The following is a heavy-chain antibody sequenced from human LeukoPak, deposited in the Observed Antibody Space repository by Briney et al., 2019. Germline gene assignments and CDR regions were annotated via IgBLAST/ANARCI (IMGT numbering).Heavy chain of an antibody. CDR2: ISRNGGST. D-gene: IGHD3-9*01. CDR3: QKAAYEILTGYKN. J-gene: IGHJ4*02. Sequence: GGSRRLSCAASASTFISYAMHWVRQAPGKLLGYDSAISRNGGSTYNANSVKVRFTISRANSKDTLYLQRGSLGAEDMVVFYRQKAAYEILTGYKNWGQGTLVTVSS. V-gene: IGHV3-64*01. CDR1: ASTFISYA.